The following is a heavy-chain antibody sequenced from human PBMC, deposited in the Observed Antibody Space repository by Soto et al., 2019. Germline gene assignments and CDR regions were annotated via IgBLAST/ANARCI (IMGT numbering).Heavy chain of an antibody. J-gene: IGHJ5*02. CDR3: AKGPSVATVVNWFDP. D-gene: IGHD5-12*01. Sequence: PGGSLRLSCAASAFTFSIYAMRWVRQAPGKGLEWVSAISGRGGSTYYADSVKGRFTISRDNSKNTLYLQMNSLRAEDTAVYYCAKGPSVATVVNWFDPWGQGTLVTVSS. V-gene: IGHV3-23*01. CDR1: AFTFSIYA. CDR2: ISGRGGST.